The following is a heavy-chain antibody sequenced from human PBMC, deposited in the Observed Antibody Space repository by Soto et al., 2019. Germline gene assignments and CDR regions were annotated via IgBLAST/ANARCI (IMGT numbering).Heavy chain of an antibody. Sequence: DVHLLESGGGLVQPGGSLRLSCAASGFVFSSYAMSWVRQAPGKGLEWVSGIRGSGASTYYADSVKGRFTISRNNSKNTLYLQMNSLRAEDTALYYCAKDRTYSSSSGYFDSWGQGTLVSVSS. CDR3: AKDRTYSSSSGYFDS. D-gene: IGHD6-6*01. CDR1: GFVFSSYA. CDR2: IRGSGAST. J-gene: IGHJ4*02. V-gene: IGHV3-23*01.